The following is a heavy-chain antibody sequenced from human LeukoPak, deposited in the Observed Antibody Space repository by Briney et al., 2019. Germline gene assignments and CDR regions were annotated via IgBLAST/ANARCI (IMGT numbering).Heavy chain of an antibody. V-gene: IGHV1-8*01. CDR1: GYTFTSYD. Sequence: GASVKVSCKASGYTFTSYDINWVRQATGQGLEWMGWMNPNSGNTGYAQEFQGRVTMTRNTSVSTAYMELSRLRSDDTAVYYCARMNSGSYFLVARFSWFDPWGQGTLVTVSS. D-gene: IGHD3-10*01. J-gene: IGHJ5*02. CDR2: MNPNSGNT. CDR3: ARMNSGSYFLVARFSWFDP.